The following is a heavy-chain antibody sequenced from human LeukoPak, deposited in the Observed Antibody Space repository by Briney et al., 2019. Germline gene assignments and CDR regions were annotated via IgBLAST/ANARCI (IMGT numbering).Heavy chain of an antibody. Sequence: ASQTLSLTCTVSGGSISSGDYYWNWIRQPPGKGLEWIGYIYYSGTTYYNPSLKSRVTISVDTSKNQFSLKLSSVTAADTAVYYCARYEDYYYNMDVWGKGTTVTVSS. CDR3: ARYEDYYYNMDV. V-gene: IGHV4-30-4*08. J-gene: IGHJ6*03. D-gene: IGHD3-16*01. CDR2: IYYSGTT. CDR1: GGSISSGDYY.